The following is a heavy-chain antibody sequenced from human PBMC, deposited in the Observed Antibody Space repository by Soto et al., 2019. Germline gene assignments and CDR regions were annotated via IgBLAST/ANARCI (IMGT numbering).Heavy chain of an antibody. CDR2: ISSSSSTI. CDR1: GFTFSSYS. J-gene: IGHJ5*02. CDR3: ARGREGSGGYVDWFDP. V-gene: IGHV3-48*02. D-gene: IGHD6-19*01. Sequence: EVQLVESGGGLVQPGGSLRLSCAASGFTFSSYSMNWVRQAPGKGLEWVSYISSSSSTIYYADSVKGRFTISRDNAKNSRYLQMNSLRDEDTAVHYCARGREGSGGYVDWFDPWGQGSLVTVSS.